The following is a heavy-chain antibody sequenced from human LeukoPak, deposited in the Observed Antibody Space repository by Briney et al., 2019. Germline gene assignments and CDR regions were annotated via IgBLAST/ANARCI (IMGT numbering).Heavy chain of an antibody. V-gene: IGHV1-18*01. CDR3: ARNLYDYVWGSPGPY. CDR2: ISAYNGNT. J-gene: IGHJ4*02. Sequence: ASVKVSCKASGYTFTSYGISWVRQAPGQGLEWMGWISAYNGNTNYAQKLQGRVTMATDTSTSTAYMELRSLRSDDAAVYYCARNLYDYVWGSPGPYWGQGTLVTVSS. D-gene: IGHD3-16*01. CDR1: GYTFTSYG.